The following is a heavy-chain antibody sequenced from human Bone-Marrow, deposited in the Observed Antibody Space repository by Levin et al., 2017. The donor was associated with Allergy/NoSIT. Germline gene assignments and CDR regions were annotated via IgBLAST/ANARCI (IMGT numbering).Heavy chain of an antibody. CDR2: ISYDGSRE. CDR3: AREEWELLDS. Sequence: GESLKISCAASGFTFSTYTLHWVRQAPGKGLEWVALISYDGSREYYAHSVKGRLTISRDNSRNTLFLQMNSLRVDDTAVYYCAREEWELLDSWGQGTLVTVTS. CDR1: GFTFSTYT. V-gene: IGHV3-30-3*01. D-gene: IGHD1-26*01. J-gene: IGHJ4*02.